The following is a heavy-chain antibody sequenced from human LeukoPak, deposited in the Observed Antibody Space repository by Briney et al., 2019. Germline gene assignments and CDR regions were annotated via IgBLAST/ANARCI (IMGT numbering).Heavy chain of an antibody. CDR3: ARPLPRYGDYFWYFDL. D-gene: IGHD4-17*01. CDR2: IHWNGIST. J-gene: IGHJ2*01. Sequence: GGSLRLSCAASGFTFDDYGMSWVRQAPGKGLEWVSSIHWNGISTGYVDSVKGRFTISSDNAKNTLYLQMNSLRAEDTALYYCARPLPRYGDYFWYFDLWGRGALVTVSS. CDR1: GFTFDDYG. V-gene: IGHV3-20*04.